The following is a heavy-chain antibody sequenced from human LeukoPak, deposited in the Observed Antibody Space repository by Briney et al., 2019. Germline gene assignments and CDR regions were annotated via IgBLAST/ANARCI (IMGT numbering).Heavy chain of an antibody. CDR2: IRYDGSNK. V-gene: IGHV3-30*02. CDR3: AKDITIFGVVPRLGFDY. J-gene: IGHJ4*02. Sequence: GGSLRLSCAASGFTFSSYGMHWVRQAPGKGLEWVAFIRYDGSNKYYADSVKGRFTISRDNSKNTLYLQMNSLRAEDTAVYYCAKDITIFGVVPRLGFDYWGQGTLVTVSS. CDR1: GFTFSSYG. D-gene: IGHD3-3*01.